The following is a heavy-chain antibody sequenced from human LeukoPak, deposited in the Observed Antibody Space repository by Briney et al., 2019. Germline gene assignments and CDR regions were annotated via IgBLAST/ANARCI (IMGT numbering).Heavy chain of an antibody. V-gene: IGHV4-31*03. J-gene: IGHJ5*02. CDR1: GGFISSGGYY. D-gene: IGHD7-27*01. CDR2: IYYSGST. Sequence: PSQTLSLTCTVSGGFISSGGYYWSWIRQHPGKGLEWMGYIYYSGSTYYNPSLKSRVTISVDTSKNQFSLKLSSVTAADTAVYYCARDRKPLGWFDPWGQGTLVTVSS. CDR3: ARDRKPLGWFDP.